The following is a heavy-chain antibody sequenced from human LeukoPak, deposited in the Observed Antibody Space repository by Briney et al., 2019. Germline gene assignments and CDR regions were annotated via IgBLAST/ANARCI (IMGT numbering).Heavy chain of an antibody. V-gene: IGHV3-30-3*01. J-gene: IGHJ4*02. CDR2: ISYDGSYT. D-gene: IGHD5-12*01. CDR1: GFTFRSYA. CDR3: ARGNSGSVSHVFDY. Sequence: PGGSLRLSCAASGFTFRSYAIHWVRQAPGKGLEWVAVISYDGSYTYYADSVKGRFTISRDNSKNTLYLQMNSLRAEDTAVYYCARGNSGSVSHVFDYWGQGTLVTVSS.